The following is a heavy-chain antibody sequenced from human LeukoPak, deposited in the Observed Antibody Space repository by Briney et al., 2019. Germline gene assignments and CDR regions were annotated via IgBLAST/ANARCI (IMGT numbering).Heavy chain of an antibody. CDR1: GGSIFGYY. CDR2: VYSNGTT. V-gene: IGHV4-4*08. D-gene: IGHD3-22*01. CDR3: ARRAYYDSSGYSPTSGYFDV. J-gene: IGHJ2*01. Sequence: SETLSLTCTVSGGSIFGYYFNWIRQPPGKGLEWIGYVYSNGTTNYSPSFRSRGTISIATTKNQFSLRLRSVTAADTATYYCARRAYYDSSGYSPTSGYFDVWGRGTLVTVSS.